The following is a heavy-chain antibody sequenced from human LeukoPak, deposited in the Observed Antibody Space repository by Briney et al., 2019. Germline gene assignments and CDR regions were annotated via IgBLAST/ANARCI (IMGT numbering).Heavy chain of an antibody. D-gene: IGHD5-18*01. Sequence: SETLSLTCTVSGYSISSGYYWGWIRQPPGKGLEWIGSIYHSGSTYYNPSLKSRVTISVDTSKNQFSLKLSSVTAADTAVYYCAKNRGPLYSYGFFDYWGQGTLVTVSS. CDR3: AKNRGPLYSYGFFDY. J-gene: IGHJ4*02. V-gene: IGHV4-38-2*02. CDR1: GYSISSGYY. CDR2: IYHSGST.